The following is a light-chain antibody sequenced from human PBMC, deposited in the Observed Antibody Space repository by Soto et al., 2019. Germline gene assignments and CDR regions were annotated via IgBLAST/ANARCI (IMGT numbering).Light chain of an antibody. Sequence: QLVLTQSPSASASLGASVKVTCTLSSGHSRYAIAWHQQQPEKGPRYVMKVNSDGSHNKGDGIPDRFSGSSSGAERYLTISSLQAEDEADYYCQTWGTGIRVFGGGTTLTVL. CDR1: SGHSRYA. CDR2: VNSDGSH. J-gene: IGLJ3*02. V-gene: IGLV4-69*01. CDR3: QTWGTGIRV.